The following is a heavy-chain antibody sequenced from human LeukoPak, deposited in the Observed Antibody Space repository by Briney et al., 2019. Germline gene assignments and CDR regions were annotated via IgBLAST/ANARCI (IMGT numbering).Heavy chain of an antibody. CDR2: IYHSGST. CDR3: ARAKRITIFGVPRGYYYYGMDV. CDR1: GGSTSSGGYS. V-gene: IGHV4-30-2*01. D-gene: IGHD3-3*01. Sequence: PSETLSLTCAVSGGSTSSGGYSWSWIRQPPGKGLEWIGYIYHSGSTYYNPSLKSRVTISVDRSKNQFSLKLSSVTAADTAVYYCARAKRITIFGVPRGYYYYGMDVWGQGTTVTVSS. J-gene: IGHJ6*02.